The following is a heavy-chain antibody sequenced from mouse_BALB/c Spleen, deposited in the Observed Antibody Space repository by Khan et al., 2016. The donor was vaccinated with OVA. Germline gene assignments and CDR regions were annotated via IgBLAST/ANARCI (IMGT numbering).Heavy chain of an antibody. CDR2: IYPGDGDT. CDR1: GYTLTRYW. V-gene: IGHV1-87*01. J-gene: IGHJ2*01. Sequence: QVRLQQSGAELARPGASVKLSCKASGYTLTRYWMQWVKQRPGQGLEWIGAIYPGDGDTRYTQKFKGKATLTADKSSSTAYMQLSSLASEDSAVYYCARAELGRDYFDYWGQGTTLTVSS. D-gene: IGHD4-1*01. CDR3: ARAELGRDYFDY.